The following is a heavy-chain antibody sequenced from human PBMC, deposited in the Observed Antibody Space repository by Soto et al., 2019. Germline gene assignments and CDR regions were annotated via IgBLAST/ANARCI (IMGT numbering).Heavy chain of an antibody. CDR2: ISGSGGST. CDR3: AKESSGWYSFYDY. J-gene: IGHJ4*02. Sequence: VGPVRFSVAAFDLTFRSSALAWVRKAPGKGLGWVSAISGSGGSTYYADPVKGRFTTSRANSTKPPYLQMTSLRAQATAVYYFAKESSGWYSFYDYLGQGNLGTVSS. D-gene: IGHD6-19*01. CDR1: DLTFRSSA. V-gene: IGHV3-23*01.